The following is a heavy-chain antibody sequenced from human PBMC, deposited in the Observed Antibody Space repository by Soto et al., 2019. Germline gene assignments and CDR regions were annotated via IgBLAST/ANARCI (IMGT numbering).Heavy chain of an antibody. J-gene: IGHJ4*02. CDR1: GGSISSYY. CDR3: ARAGYSSGWTLALFDY. V-gene: IGHV4-59*01. CDR2: IYYSGST. Sequence: QVQLQESGPGLVKPSETLSLTCTVSGGSISSYYWSWIRQPPGKGLEWIGYIYYSGSTNYNPSLKSRVTISVDTSKNQFSLKLSSVTAADTAVYYCARAGYSSGWTLALFDYWGQGTLVTVSS. D-gene: IGHD6-19*01.